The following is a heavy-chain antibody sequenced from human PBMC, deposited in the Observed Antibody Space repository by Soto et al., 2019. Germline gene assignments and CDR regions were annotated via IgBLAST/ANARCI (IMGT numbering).Heavy chain of an antibody. CDR2: IYYSGST. CDR3: AMGTGTFEY. CDR1: GGATTSDNY. D-gene: IGHD1-1*01. J-gene: IGHJ4*02. V-gene: IGHV4-30-4*01. Sequence: PSETLSLTCTVSGGATTSDNYWTWIRQPPGKGLEWLGHIYYSGSTDYNPSLKSRLAISIDTSKNQFSLKLSSVTPEDTAVYYCAMGTGTFEYWGQGILVTVSS.